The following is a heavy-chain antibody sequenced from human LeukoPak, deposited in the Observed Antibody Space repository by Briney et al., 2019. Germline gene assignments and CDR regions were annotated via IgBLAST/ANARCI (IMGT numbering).Heavy chain of an antibody. D-gene: IGHD3-22*01. CDR3: ATNAADYYDSSGYYYEAFDI. CDR1: GGTFSSYA. CDR2: IIPILGIA. Sequence: SVKVSCEASGGTFSSYAISWVRQAPGQGLEWMGRIIPILGIANYAQKFQGRVTITADKSTSTAYMELSSLRSEDTAVYYCATNAADYYDSSGYYYEAFDIWGLGTMVTVSS. J-gene: IGHJ3*02. V-gene: IGHV1-69*04.